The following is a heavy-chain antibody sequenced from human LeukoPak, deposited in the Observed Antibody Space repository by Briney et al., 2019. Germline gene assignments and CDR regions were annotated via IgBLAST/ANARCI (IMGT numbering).Heavy chain of an antibody. CDR3: ARLVVADTLYFDY. V-gene: IGHV4-59*01. Sequence: SETLSLTCTVSGGSISSYYWSWIRQPPGKGLEWIGYIYYSGSTNYNPSLKSRVTISVDTSKNQFSLKLSSVTAADTAVYYYARLVVADTLYFDYWGQGTLVTVSS. CDR2: IYYSGST. CDR1: GGSISSYY. J-gene: IGHJ4*02. D-gene: IGHD2-15*01.